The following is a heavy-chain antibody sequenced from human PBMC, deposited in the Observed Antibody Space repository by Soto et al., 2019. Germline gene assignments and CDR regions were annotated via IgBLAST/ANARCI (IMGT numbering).Heavy chain of an antibody. V-gene: IGHV1-24*01. Sequence: ASVKVSCKVSGYTLTELSMHWVRQAPGKGLEWMGGFDPEDGETIYAQKFQGRVTMTEDTSTDTAYMELSSLRSEDKAVYYCATAVVVAASGLEYDAFDIWGQGTMVTVSS. CDR2: FDPEDGET. D-gene: IGHD2-15*01. CDR3: ATAVVVAASGLEYDAFDI. CDR1: GYTLTELS. J-gene: IGHJ3*02.